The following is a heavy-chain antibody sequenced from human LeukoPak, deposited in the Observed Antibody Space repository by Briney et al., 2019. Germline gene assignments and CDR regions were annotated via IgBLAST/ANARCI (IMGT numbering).Heavy chain of an antibody. CDR3: ARLNAYGSIRPSLYYFDY. D-gene: IGHD3-10*01. J-gene: IGHJ4*02. V-gene: IGHV1-69*04. CDR2: IIPIFGIA. Sequence: SVTVSCKASGGTFSSYAIGWVRQAPGQGLEWMGRIIPIFGIANYAQKFQGRVTITADKSTSTAYMELSSLRSEDTAVYYCARLNAYGSIRPSLYYFDYWGQGTLVTVSS. CDR1: GGTFSSYA.